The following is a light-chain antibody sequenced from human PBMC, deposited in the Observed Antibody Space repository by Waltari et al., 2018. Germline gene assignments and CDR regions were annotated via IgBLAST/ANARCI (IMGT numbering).Light chain of an antibody. V-gene: IGKV2-28*01. CDR3: MQALQHRT. CDR1: QNLLHIYGYYF. CDR2: LGS. J-gene: IGKJ2*02. Sequence: DIVVTQSPLSLSVTPGEPASISCKSSQNLLHIYGYYFLDWYLQRPGQSPQLLIYLGSNRASGVPDRFSGSGSGTDFTLKITRVEAEDVGVYYCMQALQHRTFGQGTRLEIK.